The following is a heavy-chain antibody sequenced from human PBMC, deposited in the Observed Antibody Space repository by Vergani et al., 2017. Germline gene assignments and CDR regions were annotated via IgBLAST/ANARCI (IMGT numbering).Heavy chain of an antibody. CDR1: GFTFSNYA. D-gene: IGHD3-10*01. CDR3: AKQYFVSGNYLFDY. J-gene: IGHJ4*02. CDR2: ISGSGVSA. Sequence: VKLEESGGGVVQPGRSLRLSCAASGFTFSNYAMNWVRQAPGKGLEWVSGISGSGVSAYYTDSVKGRFTISRDNSKNMLFLQMNNLRTEDTAIYYCAKQYFVSGNYLFDYWGQGTLVTVSS. V-gene: IGHV3-23*04.